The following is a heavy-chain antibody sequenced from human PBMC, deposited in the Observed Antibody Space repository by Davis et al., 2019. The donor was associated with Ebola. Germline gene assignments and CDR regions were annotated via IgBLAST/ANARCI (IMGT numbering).Heavy chain of an antibody. CDR3: ARVRQGLVRGAFDY. D-gene: IGHD6-19*01. J-gene: IGHJ4*02. CDR1: GGSFSGYY. CDR2: MSYDGSNK. V-gene: IGHV3-30-3*01. Sequence: LSLTCAVYGGSFSGYYWSWIRQAPGKGLEWVALMSYDGSNKYYADSAKGRFTISKDNSKNTLYLQMKSLRGDDTAMYYCARVRQGLVRGAFDYWGQGTLVTVSS.